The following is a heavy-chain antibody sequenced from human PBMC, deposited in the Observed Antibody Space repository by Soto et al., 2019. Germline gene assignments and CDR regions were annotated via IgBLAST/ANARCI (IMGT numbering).Heavy chain of an antibody. V-gene: IGHV3-23*01. J-gene: IGHJ5*02. CDR3: VQYTVTEDLGES. D-gene: IGHD3-16*01. Sequence: EVQLLESGGDVVRPGGSLRLSCAASGFTFSSYAMGWVRQAPGQGLEWVAVVSRAGTYTFYADSVRGRFSISRDNSRDTVDLDINALRGDDTAVYFCVQYTVTEDLGESWCQGTLVSVSS. CDR2: VSRAGTYT. CDR1: GFTFSSYA.